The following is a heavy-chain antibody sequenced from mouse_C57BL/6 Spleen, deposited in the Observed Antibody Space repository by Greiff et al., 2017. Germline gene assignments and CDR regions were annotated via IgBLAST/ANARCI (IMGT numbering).Heavy chain of an antibody. Sequence: EVKVEESGGGLVKPGGSLKLSCAASGFTFSSYAMSWVRQTPEKRLEWVATISDGGSYTYYPDNVKGRFTISRDNAKNNLYLQMSHLKSEDTAMYYCARDEGYRNAMDYWGQGTSVTVSS. CDR1: GFTFSSYA. CDR3: ARDEGYRNAMDY. CDR2: ISDGGSYT. J-gene: IGHJ4*01. D-gene: IGHD2-14*01. V-gene: IGHV5-4*01.